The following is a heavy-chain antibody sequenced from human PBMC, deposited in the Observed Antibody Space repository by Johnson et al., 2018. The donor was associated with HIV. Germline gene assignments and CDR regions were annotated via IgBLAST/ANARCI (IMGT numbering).Heavy chain of an antibody. CDR3: AKGEAQEGWIQLGSYAFDF. V-gene: IGHV3-66*02. Sequence: VQLVESGGGLVQPGGSLRLSCAASGITVINNYMTWVRQAPGKGLEWVSVIYSGGSTYYADSVKGRFTVSRDNSRNTVFLQMSNLRTEETAVYYCAKGEAQEGWIQLGSYAFDFWGRGTMVTVSS. D-gene: IGHD7-27*01. CDR2: IYSGGST. CDR1: GITVINNY. J-gene: IGHJ3*01.